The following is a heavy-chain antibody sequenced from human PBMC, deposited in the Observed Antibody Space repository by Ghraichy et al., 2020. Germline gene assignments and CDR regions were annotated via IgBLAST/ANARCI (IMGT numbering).Heavy chain of an antibody. D-gene: IGHD2-8*01. CDR2: FDPEDGET. J-gene: IGHJ5*02. V-gene: IGHV1-24*01. CDR1: GYTLTELS. CDR3: ATRCYLMVRVRNNWFDP. Sequence: ASVKVSCKVSGYTLTELSMHWVRQAPGKGLEWMGGFDPEDGETIYAQKFQGRVTMTEDTSTDTAYMELSSLRSEDTAVYYCATRCYLMVRVRNNWFDPWGQGTLVTVSS.